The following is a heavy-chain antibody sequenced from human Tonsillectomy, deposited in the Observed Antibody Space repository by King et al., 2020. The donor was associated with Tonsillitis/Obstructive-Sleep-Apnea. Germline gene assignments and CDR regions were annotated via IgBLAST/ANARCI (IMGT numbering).Heavy chain of an antibody. CDR3: ARHHYDYVWGSYPDL. Sequence: QLQESGPGLVKPSETLSLTCTVSGGSISSSSYYWGWIRQPPGKGLEWIGSIYYSGSTYYNPSLKSRVTISVDTSKNQFSLKLSSVTAADTAVYYCARHHYDYVWGSYPDLWGRGTLVTVSS. D-gene: IGHD3-16*02. CDR2: IYYSGST. CDR1: GGSISSSSYY. V-gene: IGHV4-39*01. J-gene: IGHJ2*01.